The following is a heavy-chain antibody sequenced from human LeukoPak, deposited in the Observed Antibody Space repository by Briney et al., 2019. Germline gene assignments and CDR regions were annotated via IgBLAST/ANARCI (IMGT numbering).Heavy chain of an antibody. Sequence: GGSLRLSCAASGFTFSAYWMSWVRQAPGKGLEWVANIKQDGREENYVGSVKGRFTISRDNAKSSLYLQMDSLRGEDTAVYYCARQSSLERLRYWGQGTLVTVSS. CDR3: ARQSSLERLRY. J-gene: IGHJ4*02. CDR1: GFTFSAYW. CDR2: IKQDGREE. V-gene: IGHV3-7*04. D-gene: IGHD1-1*01.